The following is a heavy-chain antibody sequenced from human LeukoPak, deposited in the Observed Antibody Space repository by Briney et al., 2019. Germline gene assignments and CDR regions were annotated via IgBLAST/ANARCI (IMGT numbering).Heavy chain of an antibody. CDR3: AKLDYGDYPWLYFDY. Sequence: PGGSLRLSCAASGFTFSNYYMSWIRQAPGKGLEWVSHITHSGTAIYYADSVKGRFTISRDNAKNSLYLQMNSLRAEDTAVYYRAKLDYGDYPWLYFDYWGQGTLVTVSS. CDR1: GFTFSNYY. J-gene: IGHJ4*02. CDR2: ITHSGTAI. V-gene: IGHV3-11*04. D-gene: IGHD4-17*01.